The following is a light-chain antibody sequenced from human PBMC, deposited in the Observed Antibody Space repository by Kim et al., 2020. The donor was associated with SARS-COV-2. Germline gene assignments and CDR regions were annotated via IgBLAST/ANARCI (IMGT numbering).Light chain of an antibody. Sequence: QSVLTQPLSASRTPGQRVTISCSGSTSNIGSNYVYWYQQVPGRAPKLLIYRNNQRPSGVPDRFSGSKSGTSASLAISGLRSEDEALYYCASWDVRLGGVFGGGTQLTVL. V-gene: IGLV1-47*01. CDR1: TSNIGSNY. CDR3: ASWDVRLGGV. CDR2: RNN. J-gene: IGLJ3*02.